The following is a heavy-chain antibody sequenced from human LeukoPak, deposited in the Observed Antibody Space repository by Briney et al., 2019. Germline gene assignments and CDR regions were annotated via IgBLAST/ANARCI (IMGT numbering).Heavy chain of an antibody. J-gene: IGHJ4*02. CDR1: GFTFGDYA. Sequence: KPGGSLRLSCTASGFTFGDYAMSWFRQAPGKGLEWVGFIRSKAYGGTTEYAAFVKGRFTISRDDSKSIAYLQMNSLKTEDTAVYYCTRDGDCRSTSCYGDCWGQGTLVTLSS. CDR3: TRDGDCRSTSCYGDC. D-gene: IGHD2-2*01. CDR2: IRSKAYGGTT. V-gene: IGHV3-49*05.